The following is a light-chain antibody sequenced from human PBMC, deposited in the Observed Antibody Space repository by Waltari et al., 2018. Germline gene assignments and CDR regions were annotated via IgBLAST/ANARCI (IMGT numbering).Light chain of an antibody. CDR2: DVS. CDR3: CSYTSSSTRV. J-gene: IGLJ3*02. V-gene: IGLV2-14*01. CDR1: SSDVGGYKS. Sequence: QSALTQPASVSGSPGQSITISSPGTSSDVGGYKSVSWYQQHPGKAPKLMIFDVSKRPSGVSNRFSGSKSGNTASLTISGLQSEDEADYYCCSYTSSSTRVFGGGTKLTVL.